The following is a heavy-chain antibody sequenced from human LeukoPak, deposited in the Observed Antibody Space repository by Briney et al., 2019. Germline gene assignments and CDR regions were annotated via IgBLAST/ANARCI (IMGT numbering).Heavy chain of an antibody. D-gene: IGHD6-13*01. CDR1: GFTFSSYG. CDR2: LSGSGGST. J-gene: IGHJ5*02. CDR3: AKERYSSSWYGWFDP. Sequence: GGSLRLSCAASGFTFSSYGMSWVRQAPGKGLEWVSALSGSGGSTYYADSVKGRFTISRDNSKNTLYLQMNSLRAEDTAVYYCAKERYSSSWYGWFDPWGQGTLVTVSS. V-gene: IGHV3-23*01.